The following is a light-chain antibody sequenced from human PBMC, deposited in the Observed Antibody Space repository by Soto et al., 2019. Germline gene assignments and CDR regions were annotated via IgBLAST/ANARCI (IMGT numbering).Light chain of an antibody. CDR2: EVN. J-gene: IGLJ1*01. CDR3: SSYAGSSTYV. CDR1: ISDVGGYNY. V-gene: IGLV2-8*01. Sequence: QCALTQPPSAFGSPGQSVTISCTGTISDVGGYNYVAWYQQNPGKAPKLMIYEVNKRPSGVPDRFSGSKSGSTASLTVSGLQAEDEADYYCSSYAGSSTYVFGTGTKVTVL.